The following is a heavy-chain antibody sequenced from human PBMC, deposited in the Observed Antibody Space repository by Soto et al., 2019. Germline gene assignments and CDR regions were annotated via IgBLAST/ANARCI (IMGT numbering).Heavy chain of an antibody. J-gene: IGHJ4*02. CDR2: IIPIFGTA. Sequence: ASVKVSCKASGGTFSSYAISWVRQAPGQGLEWMGGIIPIFGTANYAQKFQGRVTITADESTSTAYMELSSLRSEDTAVYYCARDLRFLEWLLTLDYWGQGTLVTVSS. CDR3: ARDLRFLEWLLTLDY. V-gene: IGHV1-69*13. CDR1: GGTFSSYA. D-gene: IGHD3-3*01.